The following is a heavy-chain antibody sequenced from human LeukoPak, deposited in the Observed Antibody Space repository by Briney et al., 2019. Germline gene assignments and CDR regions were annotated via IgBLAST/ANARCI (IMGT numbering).Heavy chain of an antibody. J-gene: IGHJ4*02. CDR2: INAGNGHT. CDR3: ARGIWSRTVSSYYFDY. V-gene: IGHV1-3*01. Sequence: ASVKVSCKASGYTFTSYGISWVRRAPGQGLEWMGWINAGNGHTRYSQRFQGRVTITRDTSATTVYMEVTSLRSEDTAVYYCARGIWSRTVSSYYFDYWGQGTLVTVSS. CDR1: GYTFTSYG. D-gene: IGHD3-3*01.